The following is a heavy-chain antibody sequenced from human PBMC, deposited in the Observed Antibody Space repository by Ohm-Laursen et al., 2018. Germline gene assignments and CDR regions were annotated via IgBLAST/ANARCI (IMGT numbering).Heavy chain of an antibody. D-gene: IGHD1-26*01. V-gene: IGHV3-21*01. CDR1: GFTFSSYS. CDR3: ARGPLSGSSPLSTFDY. J-gene: IGHJ4*02. Sequence: SLRLSCAASGFTFSSYSMNWVRQAPGKGLEWVSSISSSSSYIYYADSVRGRFTISRDNAKNSLYLQMNSLRAEDTAVYYCARGPLSGSSPLSTFDYWGQGTLVTVSS. CDR2: ISSSSSYI.